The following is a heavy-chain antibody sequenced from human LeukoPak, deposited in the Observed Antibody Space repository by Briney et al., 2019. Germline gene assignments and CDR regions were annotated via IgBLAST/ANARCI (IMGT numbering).Heavy chain of an antibody. CDR1: GFTFSGYW. V-gene: IGHV3-74*01. CDR3: VRGTIAVGGTDY. Sequence: GGSLRLSCAASGFTFSGYWMHWVRQAPGKGLIWVSRLNTDGRTTNYADFVKGRFTISRDNARNTLYLQMNSLRPDDTAVYYYVRGTIAVGGTDYWGQGTLVTVSS. CDR2: LNTDGRTT. D-gene: IGHD6-13*01. J-gene: IGHJ4*02.